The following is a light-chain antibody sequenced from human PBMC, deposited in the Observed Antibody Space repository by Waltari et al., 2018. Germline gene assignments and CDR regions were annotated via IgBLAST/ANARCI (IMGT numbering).Light chain of an antibody. J-gene: IGLJ1*01. CDR3: ETWDNILSGYI. Sequence: QSVLTQPPSVSGDPGQRVTISCTGSSSNIGTYDVYLYQQFPGTAPKLLIYEKDKRPSGVSDRFSDSKSGTSASLTITGLQPEDEAEYYCETWDNILSGYIFGAGTRLTVL. CDR1: SSNIGTYD. CDR2: EKD. V-gene: IGLV1-51*02.